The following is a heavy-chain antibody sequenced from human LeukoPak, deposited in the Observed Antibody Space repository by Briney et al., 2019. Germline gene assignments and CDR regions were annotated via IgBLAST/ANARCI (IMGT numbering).Heavy chain of an antibody. V-gene: IGHV1-18*01. J-gene: IGHJ4*02. D-gene: IGHD2-2*02. CDR3: ARDPIPSGVPLTNFDY. Sequence: GASVKVSCKASGYTFTSYGISWVRQAPGQGLEWMGWISAYNGNTNYAQKLQGRVTMTTDTSTSTAYMELRSLRSDDTAVYYCARDPIPSGVPLTNFDYWAREPWSPSPQ. CDR1: GYTFTSYG. CDR2: ISAYNGNT.